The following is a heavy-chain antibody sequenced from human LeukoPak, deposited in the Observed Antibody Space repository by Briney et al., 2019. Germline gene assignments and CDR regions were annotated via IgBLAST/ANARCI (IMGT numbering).Heavy chain of an antibody. CDR1: GFTLSSYA. Sequence: PGGSLRLSCAASGFTLSSYAMSWVRQAPGKGLEWVSIVSGGGGSTYYADSVKGRFTISTDNSRNTVSLEMNSLRAEDTALYYCAKGWQWLVDHGFDYWGQGTLVTVSS. V-gene: IGHV3-23*01. CDR2: VSGGGGST. D-gene: IGHD6-19*01. CDR3: AKGWQWLVDHGFDY. J-gene: IGHJ4*02.